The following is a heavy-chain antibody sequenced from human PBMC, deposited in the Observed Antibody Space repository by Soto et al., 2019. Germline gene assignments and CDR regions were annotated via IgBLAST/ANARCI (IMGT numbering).Heavy chain of an antibody. CDR2: ISYTGAT. D-gene: IGHD2-15*01. Sequence: QVHLQESGPGQVRPSQTLSLSCSLSGGSISRGAYFWTWIRQFPGKGLEWIAYISYTGATYYNPSLKSRVTILADTSKNQFSLKLNSVTAADTAVSYCARGGPVSVSPAWQLLGYFDYWGQGTLVTVSS. V-gene: IGHV4-31*03. CDR1: GGSISRGAYF. CDR3: ARGGPVSVSPAWQLLGYFDY. J-gene: IGHJ4*02.